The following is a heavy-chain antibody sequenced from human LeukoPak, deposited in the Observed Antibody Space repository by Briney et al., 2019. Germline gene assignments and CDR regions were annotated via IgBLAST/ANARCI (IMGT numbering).Heavy chain of an antibody. V-gene: IGHV4-34*01. Sequence: KSSQTLSLTCAVYGGSFSGYYWSWVRQPPGKGLEWIGEINHSGSTNYNPSLKSRVTISVDTSKNQFSLKLSSVTAADTAVYYCARDKLSGYGGGYFDYWGQGTLVTVSS. CDR2: INHSGST. D-gene: IGHD5-12*01. J-gene: IGHJ4*02. CDR1: GGSFSGYY. CDR3: ARDKLSGYGGGYFDY.